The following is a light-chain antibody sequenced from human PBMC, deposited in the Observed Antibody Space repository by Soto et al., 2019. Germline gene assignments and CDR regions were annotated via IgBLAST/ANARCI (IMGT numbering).Light chain of an antibody. CDR2: GAS. CDR3: QQYGSSLPYN. V-gene: IGKV3-20*01. CDR1: QSVSSSY. J-gene: IGKJ2*01. Sequence: EMVLTQSPGTLSLSPGERATLSCRASQSVSSSYLAWYQQKPGQAPRLLIYGASSRATGIPDRFSGSGSGTDFTLTISRLEPKDFAVYYCQQYGSSLPYNFGQGTKLEIK.